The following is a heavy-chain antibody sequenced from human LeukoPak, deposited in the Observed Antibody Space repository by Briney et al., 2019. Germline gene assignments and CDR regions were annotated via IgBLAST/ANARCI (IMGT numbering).Heavy chain of an antibody. CDR3: AKRPSDYGDYVSYFDY. Sequence: PGGSLRLSCAASGFSFISYGMPWVRQAPGKGLEWVGVISDDGRRKDYADSVKGRFTISRDNSKVTLYLQMNSLRAEDTAVYYCAKRPSDYGDYVSYFDYWGQGTLVTVSS. J-gene: IGHJ4*02. D-gene: IGHD4-17*01. CDR2: ISDDGRRK. V-gene: IGHV3-30*18. CDR1: GFSFISYG.